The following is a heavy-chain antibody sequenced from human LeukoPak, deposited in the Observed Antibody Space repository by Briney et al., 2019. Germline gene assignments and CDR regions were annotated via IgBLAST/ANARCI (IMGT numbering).Heavy chain of an antibody. J-gene: IGHJ6*03. D-gene: IGHD3-22*01. CDR1: GGSFSGYL. CDR3: ARGVKQLARFYFYMDV. Sequence: PSETLSLTCGVSGGSFSGYLWNWVRQSPGKGLEWIGEINHSGTTNYNPSLKSRVTISIDRSRNQFSLSLTSVTAADTAVFYCARGVKQLARFYFYMDVWGKGTTVTVSS. CDR2: INHSGTT. V-gene: IGHV4-34*01.